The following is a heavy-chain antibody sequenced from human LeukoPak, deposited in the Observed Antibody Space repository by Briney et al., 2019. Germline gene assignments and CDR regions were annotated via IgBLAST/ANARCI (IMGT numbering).Heavy chain of an antibody. CDR3: AKDESLEGMTYSGSVY. CDR1: GFNFNAAW. V-gene: IGHV3-15*01. D-gene: IGHD5-12*01. J-gene: IGHJ4*02. Sequence: GGSLRLSCAASGFNFNAAWMSWVRQTPGKGLEWIGRLKSKGSGGTTDYAAPVKGRFTISRDNSKNTLYLQMNSLRAEDTAVYYCAKDESLEGMTYSGSVYWGQGTLVTVSS. CDR2: LKSKGSGGTT.